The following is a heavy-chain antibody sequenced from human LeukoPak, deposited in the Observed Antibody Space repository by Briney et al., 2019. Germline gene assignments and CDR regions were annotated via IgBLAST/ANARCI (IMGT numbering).Heavy chain of an antibody. CDR1: GYTFNYYY. D-gene: IGHD3-10*01. Sequence: ASVKVSCKASGYTFNYYYMHWVRQAPGQGLEWMGWINPSSGATNYAQKFQGRVTMTRDTSVSTAYMELTRLRSDDSAVFYCIRGPGHYFDYCGQGTVVTVPS. V-gene: IGHV1-2*02. CDR2: INPSSGAT. J-gene: IGHJ4*02. CDR3: IRGPGHYFDY.